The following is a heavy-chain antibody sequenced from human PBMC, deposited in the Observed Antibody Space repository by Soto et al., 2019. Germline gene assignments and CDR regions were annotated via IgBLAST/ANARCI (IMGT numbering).Heavy chain of an antibody. CDR2: IDDDGSST. V-gene: IGHV3-74*01. J-gene: IGHJ6*02. D-gene: IGHD1-7*01. CDR3: ARRLELPLGASHYYYGKDV. Sequence: EAQLVESGGGLVQPGGSLRVCCAASGFDFSTYWMPWVRQAPGKGLEWVSRIDDDGSSTRYADSVKGRFTISRDNAKNMVYLEMNSLTTEDTAVYYCARRLELPLGASHYYYGKDVWGQGTTVTVSS. CDR1: GFDFSTYW.